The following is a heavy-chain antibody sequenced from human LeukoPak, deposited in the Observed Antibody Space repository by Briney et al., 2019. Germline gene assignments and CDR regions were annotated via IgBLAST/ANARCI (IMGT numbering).Heavy chain of an antibody. CDR3: ARDGVGATKRGAFDY. J-gene: IGHJ4*02. D-gene: IGHD1-26*01. Sequence: ASVKVSCKASGGTFSSYAISWVRQAPGQGLEWMGGIIPIFDTANYAQKFRGRVTITADESTSTAYMELSSLKSEDTAVYYCARDGVGATKRGAFDYWGQGTLVTVSS. V-gene: IGHV1-69*13. CDR1: GGTFSSYA. CDR2: IIPIFDTA.